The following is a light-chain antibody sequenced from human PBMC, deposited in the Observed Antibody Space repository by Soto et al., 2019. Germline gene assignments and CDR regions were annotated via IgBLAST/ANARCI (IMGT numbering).Light chain of an antibody. CDR1: QSLSSNH. J-gene: IGKJ4*01. V-gene: IGKV3-20*01. CDR3: QQYDTSPLT. Sequence: EIVLPQSPGTLTLSRGERPTLSCRASQSLSSNHLAWYQQRPGQAPRLLIYAAASRAAGVPDRFSGSGSGTDFTLTITRLGPEDFAVYFCQQYDTSPLTFGGGTKVDIK. CDR2: AAA.